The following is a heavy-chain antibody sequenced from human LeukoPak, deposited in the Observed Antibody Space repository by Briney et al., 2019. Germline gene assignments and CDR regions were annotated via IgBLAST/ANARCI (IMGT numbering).Heavy chain of an antibody. CDR3: ARHSRRGYNWNDEGFWFDP. V-gene: IGHV5-51*01. Sequence: GESLKTSCKGSGYSFTSYWIGWVRQMPGKGLEWMGIIHPGDSDTRYSPSFQGQVTISADKSISPAYLQWSSLKASDTAMYYCARHSRRGYNWNDEGFWFDPWGQGTLVTVSS. J-gene: IGHJ5*02. D-gene: IGHD1-1*01. CDR1: GYSFTSYW. CDR2: IHPGDSDT.